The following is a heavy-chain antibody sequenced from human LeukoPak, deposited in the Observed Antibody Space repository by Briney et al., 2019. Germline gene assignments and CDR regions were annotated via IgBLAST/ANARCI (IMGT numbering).Heavy chain of an antibody. CDR3: ARDIHHTVTTAYYYYMDV. CDR2: ISGSGGST. Sequence: GGSLRLSCAASGFTFSSYAMSWVRQAPGKGLEWVSAISGSGGSTYYADSVKGRFTISRDNSKNTLYLQMNSLRAEDTAVYYCARDIHHTVTTAYYYYMDVWGKGTTVTVSS. CDR1: GFTFSSYA. D-gene: IGHD4-11*01. V-gene: IGHV3-23*01. J-gene: IGHJ6*03.